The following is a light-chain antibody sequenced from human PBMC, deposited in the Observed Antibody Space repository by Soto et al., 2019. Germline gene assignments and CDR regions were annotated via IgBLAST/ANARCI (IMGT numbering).Light chain of an antibody. Sequence: EIVLTQSPATLSLSPGARATLSCRASQSVSSYLAWYQQKPGQPPRLLIYDASNRATGIPARFSGSGAGTDFTITLTSLEPEDFAVYSCQQRSNFGQGTRLEIK. CDR2: DAS. CDR1: QSVSSY. V-gene: IGKV3-11*01. J-gene: IGKJ5*01. CDR3: QQRSN.